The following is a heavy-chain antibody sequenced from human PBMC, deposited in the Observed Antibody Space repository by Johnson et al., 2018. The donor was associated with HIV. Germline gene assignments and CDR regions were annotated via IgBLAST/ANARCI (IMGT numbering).Heavy chain of an antibody. V-gene: IGHV3-33*01. D-gene: IGHD4-23*01. CDR3: ASGEDYGCTYGALDI. J-gene: IGHJ3*02. CDR2: MWYDGSNK. CDR1: GFTFSTYG. Sequence: QVQLVESGGGVVQPGRSLRLSCAASGFTFSTYGMHWVRQAPGKGLEWVAVMWYDGSNKYYADSVRGRFTISRDNSKNTLYLQVNGLRVEDTAVFYCASGEDYGCTYGALDIWGQGTMVTVSS.